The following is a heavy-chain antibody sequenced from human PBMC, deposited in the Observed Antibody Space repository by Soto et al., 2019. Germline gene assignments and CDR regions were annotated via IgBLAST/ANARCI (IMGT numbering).Heavy chain of an antibody. CDR1: GYSFTSYW. Sequence: GESLKISCKGSGYSFTSYWISWVRQMPGKGLEWMGRIDPSDSYTNYSPSFQGHVTISADKYISTAYLQWSSLKASDTAMYYCARHVSSSWPMYYYYYGMDVWGQGTTVTVAS. CDR2: IDPSDSYT. CDR3: ARHVSSSWPMYYYYYGMDV. V-gene: IGHV5-10-1*01. D-gene: IGHD6-13*01. J-gene: IGHJ6*02.